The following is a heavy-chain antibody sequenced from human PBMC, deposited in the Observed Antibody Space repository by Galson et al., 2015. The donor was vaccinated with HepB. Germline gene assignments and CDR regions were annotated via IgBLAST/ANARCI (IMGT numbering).Heavy chain of an antibody. Sequence: QSGAEVKKPGESLKISCKGSGYSFTSYWIGWVRQMPGKGLEWMGIIYPGDSDTRYSPSFQGQVTISADKSISTAYLQWSSLKASDTAMYYCARIGEIYYGSGSYEIFDYWGQGTLVTVSS. D-gene: IGHD3-10*01. J-gene: IGHJ4*02. CDR3: ARIGEIYYGSGSYEIFDY. CDR1: GYSFTSYW. V-gene: IGHV5-51*01. CDR2: IYPGDSDT.